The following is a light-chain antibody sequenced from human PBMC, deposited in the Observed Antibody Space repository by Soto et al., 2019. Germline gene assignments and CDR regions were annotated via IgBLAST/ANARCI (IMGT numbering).Light chain of an antibody. CDR1: SSNIASNT. CDR2: SNN. Sequence: QSVLTQPPSASGTPGQRVTISCSGSSSNIASNTVNWYQQLPGTAPKLLIYSNNQRPSGVPDRFSGSKSGTSASLAISGLQSEDEADYYGAAWDDSLNGQVVFGGGTKLTVL. CDR3: AAWDDSLNGQVV. J-gene: IGLJ2*01. V-gene: IGLV1-44*01.